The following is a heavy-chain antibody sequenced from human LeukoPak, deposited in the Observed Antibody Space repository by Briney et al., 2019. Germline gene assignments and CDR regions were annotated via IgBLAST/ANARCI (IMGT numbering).Heavy chain of an antibody. CDR2: IYHSGST. V-gene: IGHV4-30-2*01. CDR1: GGSISSGGYS. Sequence: SQTLSLTCAVSGGSISSGGYSWSWIRQPPGKGLEWIGYIYHSGSTYYSPSLKSRVTISVDRSKNQFSLKLSSVTAADTAVYYCARVLYDILTGSAYYFDYWGQGTLVTVSS. CDR3: ARVLYDILTGSAYYFDY. D-gene: IGHD3-9*01. J-gene: IGHJ4*02.